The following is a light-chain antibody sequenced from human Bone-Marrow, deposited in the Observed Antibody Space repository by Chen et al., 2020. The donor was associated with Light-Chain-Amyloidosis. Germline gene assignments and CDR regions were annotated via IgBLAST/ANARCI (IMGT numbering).Light chain of an antibody. Sequence: AIQFTQSPSSLPASVGDRVTITCRASQGIDSALAWYRQRPGKDPELLIYDASYLESGVPSRFIGSGSGTDFTLTISSLQSEDFATYYCQQFRNYPVVFGPGTRVDFK. CDR1: QGIDSA. CDR2: DAS. V-gene: IGKV1D-13*01. J-gene: IGKJ3*01. CDR3: QQFRNYPVV.